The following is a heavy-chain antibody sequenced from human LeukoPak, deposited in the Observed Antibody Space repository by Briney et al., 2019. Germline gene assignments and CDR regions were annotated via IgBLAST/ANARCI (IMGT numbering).Heavy chain of an antibody. CDR1: GYTFTGYY. J-gene: IGHJ6*03. Sequence: ASVKVSCRASGYTFTGYYMHWVRQAPGQGLEWMGWINPNSGGTNYAQKFQGRVTMTRDTSASTAYMELSSLRSEDMAVYYCARGRGYCSGGSCYPRYYYMDVWGKGTTVTVSS. D-gene: IGHD2-15*01. CDR2: INPNSGGT. CDR3: ARGRGYCSGGSCYPRYYYMDV. V-gene: IGHV1-2*02.